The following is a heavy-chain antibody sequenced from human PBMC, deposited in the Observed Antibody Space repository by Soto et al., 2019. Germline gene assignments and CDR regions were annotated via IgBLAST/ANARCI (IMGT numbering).Heavy chain of an antibody. V-gene: IGHV4-31*03. D-gene: IGHD7-27*01. J-gene: IGHJ4*02. CDR1: GGSISSGGYY. CDR3: ARDLGFPGCFDY. Sequence: PSETLSLTCTVSGGSISSGGYYWSWIRQHPGKGLEWIGYIYYSGSTYYNPSLKSRVTISVDTSKNQFSLKLSSVTAADTAVYYCARDLGFPGCFDYWGQGTLVTVSS. CDR2: IYYSGST.